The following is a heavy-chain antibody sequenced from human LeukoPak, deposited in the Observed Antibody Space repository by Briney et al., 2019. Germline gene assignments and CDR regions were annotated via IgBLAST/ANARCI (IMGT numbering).Heavy chain of an antibody. D-gene: IGHD3-10*01. J-gene: IGHJ4*02. V-gene: IGHV3-23*01. CDR1: GFTFSMYS. CDR2: IRSTGVDT. Sequence: GGSLRLSCAASGFTFSMYSMSWVRQAPGKGLEWVSAIRSTGVDTYYADSVRGRFTISRDNSRGTLSLQMNSLRAEDTAVYFCAILSWDGRGSFYWGQGALVTVCS. CDR3: AILSWDGRGSFY.